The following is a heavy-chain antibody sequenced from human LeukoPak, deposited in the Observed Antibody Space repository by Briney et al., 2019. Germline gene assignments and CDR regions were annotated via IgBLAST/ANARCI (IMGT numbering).Heavy chain of an antibody. V-gene: IGHV5-51*01. J-gene: IGHJ4*02. CDR3: ARHRKYYYDSSGLDY. D-gene: IGHD3-22*01. CDR2: IYPGDSDT. CDR1: GYSFTSYW. Sequence: GESLKISCKGSGYSFTSYWIGWVRQMPGKGLEWMGIIYPGDSDTRYSPSFQGQVTISADKSISTAYLQWSSLKASDTAMYYCARHRKYYYDSSGLDYWGQGTPVTVSS.